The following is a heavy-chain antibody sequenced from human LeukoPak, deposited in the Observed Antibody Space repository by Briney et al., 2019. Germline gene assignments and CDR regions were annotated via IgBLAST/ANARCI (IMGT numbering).Heavy chain of an antibody. CDR3: AREDRGYSGNYFNYYGLDV. CDR1: GYTFTDYC. J-gene: IGHJ6*02. V-gene: IGHV1-2*02. D-gene: IGHD1-26*01. Sequence: ASVKVSCKASGYTFTDYCMHWVRQAPGQGLQWMGWINPNSGVTSYAQKFQGRVTMTRDTSISTAYMDLSRPRSDDTAVYFCAREDRGYSGNYFNYYGLDVWGQGTTVTVSS. CDR2: INPNSGVT.